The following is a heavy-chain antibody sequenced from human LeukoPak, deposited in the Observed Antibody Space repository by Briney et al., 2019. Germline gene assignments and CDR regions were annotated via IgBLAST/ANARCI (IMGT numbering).Heavy chain of an antibody. V-gene: IGHV3-21*01. CDR3: AREGDIVATRYFDY. D-gene: IGHD5-12*01. J-gene: IGHJ4*02. Sequence: GGSLRLSCAASGFTFSSYSMNWVRQAPGKGLEWVSSISSSSSYIYYADSVKGRFTISRDNAKNSLYLQMNSLRAEDTAVYYCAREGDIVATRYFDYWGQGTLVTVSS. CDR2: ISSSSSYI. CDR1: GFTFSSYS.